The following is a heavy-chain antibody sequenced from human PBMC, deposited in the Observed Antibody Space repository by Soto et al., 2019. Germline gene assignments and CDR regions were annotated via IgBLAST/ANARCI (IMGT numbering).Heavy chain of an antibody. D-gene: IGHD6-19*01. V-gene: IGHV3-23*01. Sequence: GGSMRLSCSASGFTVTNYAMTWVRQAPGRGLEWVSTIIATGGTFYGDTVKGRFTISRDNSRSTLYLQMNSLRADDAAIYYCARTDKFTSQSSGWANRFDCWGQGTLVTVSS. CDR1: GFTVTNYA. CDR3: ARTDKFTSQSSGWANRFDC. J-gene: IGHJ4*02. CDR2: IIATGGT.